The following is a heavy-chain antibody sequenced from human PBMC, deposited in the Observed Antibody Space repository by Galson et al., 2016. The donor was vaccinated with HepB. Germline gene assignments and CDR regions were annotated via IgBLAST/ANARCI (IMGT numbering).Heavy chain of an antibody. CDR2: IENGGST. V-gene: IGHV3-53*01. Sequence: SLRLSCAVTGFIVSNNYMIWVRQAPGKGLEWVSLIENGGSTYYADSVKGRFAISRDTSKNTLYLQMNSLRAEDTAVYYCARVGPPYYFDYWGQGTLVTVSS. CDR1: GFIVSNNY. J-gene: IGHJ4*02. CDR3: ARVGPPYYFDY.